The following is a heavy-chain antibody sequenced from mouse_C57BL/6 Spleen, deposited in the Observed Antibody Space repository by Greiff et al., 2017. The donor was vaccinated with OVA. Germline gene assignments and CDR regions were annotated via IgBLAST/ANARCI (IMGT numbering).Heavy chain of an antibody. D-gene: IGHD4-1*01. CDR1: GYTFTSYW. J-gene: IGHJ2*01. V-gene: IGHV1-69*01. Sequence: QVQLQQSGAELVMPGASVKLSCKASGYTFTSYWMHWVKQRPGQGLEWIGEIDPSDSYTNYNQKFKGKSTLTVDKSSSTAYMQLSSLTSEDSAVYYCARRDWEGAYYFDYWGQGTTLTVSS. CDR2: IDPSDSYT. CDR3: ARRDWEGAYYFDY.